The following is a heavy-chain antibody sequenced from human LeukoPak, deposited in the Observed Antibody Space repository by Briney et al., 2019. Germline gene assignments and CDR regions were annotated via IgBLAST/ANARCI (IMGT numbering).Heavy chain of an antibody. Sequence: SETLSLTCAVYGGSFSGYYWSWIRQPPGRGLEWIGDINHSGSTNYNPSLKSRVTISVDTSKNQFSLKLSSVTAADTAVYYCAGARPIVVVVAATPGWFDPWGQGTLVTVSS. CDR3: AGARPIVVVVAATPGWFDP. D-gene: IGHD2-15*01. CDR2: INHSGST. J-gene: IGHJ5*02. V-gene: IGHV4-34*01. CDR1: GGSFSGYY.